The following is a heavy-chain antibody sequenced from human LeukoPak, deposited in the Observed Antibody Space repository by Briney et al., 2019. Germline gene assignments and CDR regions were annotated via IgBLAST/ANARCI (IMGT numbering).Heavy chain of an antibody. J-gene: IGHJ6*02. Sequence: GGSLRLSCAASGFRFEDYAMHWVRQAPGKGLEWVSGISWNSDGVGYADSVKGRFTISRDNAQTSLYLQMNSLRPEDTALYYCVKDRNGDYYGSGTYYNVFANGMDAWGQGTTVTVSS. V-gene: IGHV3-9*01. CDR2: ISWNSDGV. CDR1: GFRFEDYA. CDR3: VKDRNGDYYGSGTYYNVFANGMDA. D-gene: IGHD3-10*01.